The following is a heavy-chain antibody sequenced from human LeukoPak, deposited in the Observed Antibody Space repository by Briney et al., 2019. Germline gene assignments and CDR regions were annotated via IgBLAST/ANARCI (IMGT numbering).Heavy chain of an antibody. CDR2: IYTSGST. D-gene: IGHD3-3*01. Sequence: SETLSLNCTVSGGSISSGSYYWSWIRQPAGKGLEWIGRIYTSGSTNYNPSLESRVTISVDTSKKQFSLKLSSVTAADTAVYYCAREPQLTYYDFWSGSHWYFDLWGRGTLVTVSS. CDR3: AREPQLTYYDFWSGSHWYFDL. CDR1: GGSISSGSYY. V-gene: IGHV4-61*02. J-gene: IGHJ2*01.